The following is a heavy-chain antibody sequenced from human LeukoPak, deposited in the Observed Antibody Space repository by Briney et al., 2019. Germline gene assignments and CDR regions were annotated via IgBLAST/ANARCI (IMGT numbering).Heavy chain of an antibody. V-gene: IGHV4-31*03. CDR2: IYYSGST. Sequence: SETLSLTCTVSGGSISSNDYYWSWIRQHPGKGLEWIGSIYYSGSTYYNPSLKSRVTISVDTSKNQFSLKLSSVTAADTAVYYCARDRGANIAAAGTFDYWGQGTLVTVSS. J-gene: IGHJ4*02. CDR3: ARDRGANIAAAGTFDY. CDR1: GGSISSNDYY. D-gene: IGHD6-13*01.